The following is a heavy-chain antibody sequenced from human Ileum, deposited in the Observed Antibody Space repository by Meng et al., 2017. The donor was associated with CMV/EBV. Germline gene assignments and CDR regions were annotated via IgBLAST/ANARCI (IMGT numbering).Heavy chain of an antibody. CDR1: GFTFSSYS. V-gene: IGHV3-21*04. J-gene: IGHJ4*02. Sequence: GESLKISCAASGFTFSSYSMNWVRQTPGKGLEWVSSIHSSGSIYQPDSVRGRFTISRDNARNSLYLQMDSLRPEDTALYYCAKALPGKTIIDYWGQGTLVTVSS. D-gene: IGHD1/OR15-1a*01. CDR3: AKALPGKTIIDY. CDR2: IHSSGSI.